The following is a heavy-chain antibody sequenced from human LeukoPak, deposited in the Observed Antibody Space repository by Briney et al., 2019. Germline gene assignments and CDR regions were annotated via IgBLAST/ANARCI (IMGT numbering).Heavy chain of an antibody. CDR1: GGSISSYY. D-gene: IGHD2-15*01. Sequence: PSETLSLTCTVSGGSISSYYWRWLRQPPGKGLEWIGYIYYSGSTNYNPSLKSRVTISVDTSKNQFSLKLSSVTAADTAVYYCARVPLVVVAATPGKFDYWGQGTLVTVSS. J-gene: IGHJ4*02. V-gene: IGHV4-59*01. CDR2: IYYSGST. CDR3: ARVPLVVVAATPGKFDY.